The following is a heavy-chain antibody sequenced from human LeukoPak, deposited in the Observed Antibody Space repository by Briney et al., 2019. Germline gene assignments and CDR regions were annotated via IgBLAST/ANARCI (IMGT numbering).Heavy chain of an antibody. Sequence: PSETLSLTCTVSGGSISSSSYYWGWIRQPPGKGLEWIGSIYYSGSTYYNPSLKSRVTISVDTSKNQFSLKLSSVTAADTAVYYCARDPQGSGSYFYYMDVWGKGTTVTVSS. CDR3: ARDPQGSGSYFYYMDV. D-gene: IGHD1-26*01. CDR1: GGSISSSSYY. CDR2: IYYSGST. J-gene: IGHJ6*03. V-gene: IGHV4-39*07.